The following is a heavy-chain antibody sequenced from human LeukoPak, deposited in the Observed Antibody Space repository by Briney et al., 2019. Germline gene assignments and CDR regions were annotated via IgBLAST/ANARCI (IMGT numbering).Heavy chain of an antibody. CDR3: AKGGRDTSKCCFDY. J-gene: IGHJ4*02. CDR2: VWFGESSQ. D-gene: IGHD1-26*01. CDR1: GFSFSISG. Sequence: GRSLRLSCAASGFSFSISGMHWVRQAPGKGLEWVAGVWFGESSQSYSDSVKGRFTISRDNSKNTVWLEMNSLRVEDTAVYYCAKGGRDTSKCCFDYWGQGTQVTVSS. V-gene: IGHV3-30*18.